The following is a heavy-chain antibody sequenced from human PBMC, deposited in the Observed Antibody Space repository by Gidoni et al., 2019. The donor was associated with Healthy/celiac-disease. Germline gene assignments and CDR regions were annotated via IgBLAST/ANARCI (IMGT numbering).Heavy chain of an antibody. D-gene: IGHD5-18*01. CDR3: AHRQVKRGYSRIGGNFDY. V-gene: IGHV2-5*02. J-gene: IGHJ4*02. CDR1: GFSLSTSGVG. CDR2: IYWDDDK. Sequence: QITLKESGPTLVNPTQTLTLTCTFSGFSLSTSGVGVGWIRQPPGKALEWLALIYWDDDKRYSPSLKSRLTITKDTSKNQVVLTMTNMDPVDTATYYCAHRQVKRGYSRIGGNFDYWGQGTLVTVSS.